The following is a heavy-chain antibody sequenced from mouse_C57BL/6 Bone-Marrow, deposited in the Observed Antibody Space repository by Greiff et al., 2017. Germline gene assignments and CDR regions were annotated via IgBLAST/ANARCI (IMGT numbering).Heavy chain of an antibody. CDR3: ARRAFYYYGRSPYYFDY. D-gene: IGHD1-1*01. Sequence: VQLQQSGPELVKPGASVKISCKASGYTFTDYYMHWVKQSPGKSLEWIGDINPNNGGTCYNQKFKGKATLSVDKSSSTDYMELRSLTSEDSAVYYCARRAFYYYGRSPYYFDYWGRGTALTVTS. J-gene: IGHJ2*01. CDR2: INPNNGGT. V-gene: IGHV1-26*01. CDR1: GYTFTDYY.